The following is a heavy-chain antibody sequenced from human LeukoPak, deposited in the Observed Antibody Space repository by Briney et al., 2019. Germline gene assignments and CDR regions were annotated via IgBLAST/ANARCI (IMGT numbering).Heavy chain of an antibody. CDR1: GGSFSGYY. D-gene: IGHD2-21*02. J-gene: IGHJ4*02. CDR3: ARHGLGDTYYFDY. V-gene: IGHV4-34*01. Sequence: PSETLSLTCAVYGGSFSGYYWSWIRQPPGKGLEWIGEINHSGSTNYNPSLKSRVTISVDTSKNQFSLKLSSVTAADTAVYYCARHGLGDTYYFDYWGQGTLVTVSS. CDR2: INHSGST.